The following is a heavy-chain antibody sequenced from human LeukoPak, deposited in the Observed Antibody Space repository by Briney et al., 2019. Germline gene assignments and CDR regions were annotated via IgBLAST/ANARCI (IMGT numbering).Heavy chain of an antibody. CDR3: ARRRDLYSGSYYPFDY. D-gene: IGHD1-26*01. CDR1: GYSFTSYW. CDR2: IYPGDSDA. Sequence: GEPLQVSCKGSGYSFTSYWIGWVRQMPGKGLKWMGIIYPGDSDARYSPSFQGQVTISADKSISTAYLQWSSLKASDTAMYYCARRRDLYSGSYYPFDYWGQGTLVTVSS. V-gene: IGHV5-51*01. J-gene: IGHJ4*02.